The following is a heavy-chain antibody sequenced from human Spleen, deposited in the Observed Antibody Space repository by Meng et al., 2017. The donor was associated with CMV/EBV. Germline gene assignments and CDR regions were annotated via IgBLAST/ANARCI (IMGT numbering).Heavy chain of an antibody. CDR3: ARDQGYSSGWYQFGGMDV. Sequence: GESLKISCAASGFILSDYWMNWVRQAPGKGLEWVASIKQDESEKYYVDSVKGRFTISRDNSKNTLYLQMNSLRAEDTAVYYCARDQGYSSGWYQFGGMDVWGQGTTVTVSS. CDR1: GFILSDYW. V-gene: IGHV3-7*03. J-gene: IGHJ6*02. D-gene: IGHD6-19*01. CDR2: IKQDESEK.